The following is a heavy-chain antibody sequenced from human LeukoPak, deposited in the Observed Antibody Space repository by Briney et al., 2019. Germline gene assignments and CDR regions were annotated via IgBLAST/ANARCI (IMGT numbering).Heavy chain of an antibody. V-gene: IGHV3-53*01. J-gene: IGHJ4*02. Sequence: GGSLRLSCAASGFTVSSNYMSWVRQAPGKGLEWVSVIYSGGSTYYADSVKGRFTISRDNSKNTLYLQMNSLRAEDTAVYYCARDLILPYCSGGSCYTELWGQGTLVTVSS. D-gene: IGHD2-15*01. CDR3: ARDLILPYCSGGSCYTEL. CDR2: IYSGGST. CDR1: GFTVSSNY.